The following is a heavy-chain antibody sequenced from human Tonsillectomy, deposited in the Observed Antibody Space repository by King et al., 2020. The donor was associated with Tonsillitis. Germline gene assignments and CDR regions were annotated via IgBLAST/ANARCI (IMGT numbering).Heavy chain of an antibody. CDR3: ARLTRSTPFDD. CDR1: GYSISSGYF. J-gene: IGHJ4*02. Sequence: QLQESGPGLVKPSETLSLTCAVSGYSISSGYFWGWIRQPPGKGLGWIGHIYHTGSTFYNPSLKARVTISVDTSKNQFSLKVTSVTAADTAVYYCARLTRSTPFDDWGQGTLVTVSS. V-gene: IGHV4-38-2*01. CDR2: IYHTGST.